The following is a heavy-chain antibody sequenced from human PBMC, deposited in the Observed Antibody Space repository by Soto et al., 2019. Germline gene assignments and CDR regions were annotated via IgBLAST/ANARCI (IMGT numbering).Heavy chain of an antibody. J-gene: IGHJ6*02. CDR3: AKDLGPLKLLNYVFYGLDV. V-gene: IGHV3-53*01. CDR2: IESGGTA. Sequence: LRLSCNASGFTVSSSYMSWVRHAPGMGLEWVAVIESGGTAHYADSVKGRFTISRDNPNNIIYLQLHTLRAEDTAVYYCAKDLGPLKLLNYVFYGLDVWGQGTTVTVSS. D-gene: IGHD2-21*02. CDR1: GFTVSSSY.